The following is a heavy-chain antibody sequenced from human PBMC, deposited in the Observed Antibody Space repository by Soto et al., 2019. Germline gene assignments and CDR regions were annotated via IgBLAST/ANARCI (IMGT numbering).Heavy chain of an antibody. Sequence: QVQLQESGPGLVKPSETLSLTCTVSGDSIGSYYYNWIRQPPGKGLEWIGFIYYSGVTDYNPSFKSRVTMSVDTSKNQFSLKLRSVTAADTAVYYCAGDNAGWFDTWGQGTRVTVSS. J-gene: IGHJ5*02. D-gene: IGHD2-8*01. CDR3: AGDNAGWFDT. V-gene: IGHV4-59*12. CDR2: IYYSGVT. CDR1: GDSIGSYY.